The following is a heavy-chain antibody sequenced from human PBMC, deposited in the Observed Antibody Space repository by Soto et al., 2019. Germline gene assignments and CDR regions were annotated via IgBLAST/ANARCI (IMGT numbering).Heavy chain of an antibody. CDR1: GYTFTNYA. V-gene: IGHV1-3*01. CDR3: ARDMGFGLSDY. Sequence: QVQLVQSGAEVKKPGASVKVSCKASGYTFTNYAIAWVRQAPGQRLEWMGWINAGNGNTKYSQKFLGRVTITRDTSASTAYMELSSLRSEATAVYYCARDMGFGLSDYWGQGILVTVSS. J-gene: IGHJ4*02. CDR2: INAGNGNT. D-gene: IGHD3-10*01.